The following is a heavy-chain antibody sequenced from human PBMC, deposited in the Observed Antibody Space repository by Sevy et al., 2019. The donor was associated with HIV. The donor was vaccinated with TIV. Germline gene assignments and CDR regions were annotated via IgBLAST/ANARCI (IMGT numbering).Heavy chain of an antibody. CDR3: ATGVAAADNWFDP. D-gene: IGHD6-13*01. CDR2: IYYSGNT. V-gene: IGHV4-59*01. Sequence: SETLSLTCTVSGGFISSYYWNWIRQPPGKGLEWIGYIYYSGNTNYNPSLKSRVTISLDMSKNQFSLKLSSVTAADTDVYYCATGVAAADNWFDPWGQGTLVTVSS. CDR1: GGFISSYY. J-gene: IGHJ5*02.